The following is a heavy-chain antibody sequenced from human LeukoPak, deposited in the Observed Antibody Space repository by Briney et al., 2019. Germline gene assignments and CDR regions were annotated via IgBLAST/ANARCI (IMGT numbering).Heavy chain of an antibody. J-gene: IGHJ5*02. CDR2: IHYNGNT. CDR1: GGSFSGYY. Sequence: SETLSLTCAVYGGSFSGYYWSWIRQHPGKGLEWIGYIHYNGNTYYNPSLKSRVTISVDTSKNQFSLKLSSVTAADTAVFYYARGAMGGANWFDPWGQGTLVTVSS. V-gene: IGHV4-34*09. D-gene: IGHD5-18*01. CDR3: ARGAMGGANWFDP.